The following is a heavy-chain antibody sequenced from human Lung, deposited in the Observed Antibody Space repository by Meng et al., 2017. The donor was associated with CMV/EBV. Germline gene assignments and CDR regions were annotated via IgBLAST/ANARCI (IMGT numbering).Heavy chain of an antibody. J-gene: IGHJ4*02. D-gene: IGHD2-2*01. Sequence: GGSXRLSCVVSGLTFSSYDIHWVRQAPGKGLEWVALITSDGNDKYYADSVKGRFTISRDNSKNTLYLQMHSLGGDDTAVYYCAGQYSTTYSFYFDYWGQGTXVTVSS. CDR1: GLTFSSYD. V-gene: IGHV3-30*02. CDR3: AGQYSTTYSFYFDY. CDR2: ITSDGNDK.